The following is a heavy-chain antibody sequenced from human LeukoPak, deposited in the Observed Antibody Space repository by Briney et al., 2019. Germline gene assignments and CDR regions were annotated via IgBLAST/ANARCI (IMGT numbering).Heavy chain of an antibody. V-gene: IGHV3-11*01. D-gene: IGHD6-13*01. CDR1: GFTFSHYA. CDR3: ARGHRIAAAGSPRYYYYYMDV. J-gene: IGHJ6*03. CDR2: ISSSGSTI. Sequence: PGGSLRLSCAASGFTFSHYAMSWIRQAPGKGLEWVSYISSSGSTIYYADSVKGRFTISRDNAKNSLYLQMNSLRAEDTAVYYCARGHRIAAAGSPRYYYYYMDVWGKGTTVTVSS.